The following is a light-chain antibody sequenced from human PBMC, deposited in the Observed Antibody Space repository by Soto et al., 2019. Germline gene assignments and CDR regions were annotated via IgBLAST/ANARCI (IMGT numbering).Light chain of an antibody. CDR3: QQYASSPLT. Sequence: EIVLTQSPGTLSLSPGEGATLSCRASQSVSSSYLAWYQQKPGQAPRLLIYVASSRATGIPDRFSGSGSGTDFTLTISRLEPKDFAVYYCQQYASSPLTFGGGTKVEIK. J-gene: IGKJ4*01. V-gene: IGKV3-20*01. CDR1: QSVSSSY. CDR2: VAS.